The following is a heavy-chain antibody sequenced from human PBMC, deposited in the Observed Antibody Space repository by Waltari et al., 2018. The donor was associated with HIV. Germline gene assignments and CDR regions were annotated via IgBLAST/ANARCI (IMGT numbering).Heavy chain of an antibody. D-gene: IGHD3-22*01. J-gene: IGHJ4*02. V-gene: IGHV3-33*01. Sequence: QVQLVESGGGVVQLGRSLRPSCAASGFTFSNFAMHWVRQAPGKGLEWVAVIWYDGENKYYADSVKGRFTISRDNSKNTLYLQMNSLRVEDTAVYYCARGGYYYDISGYYHYWGQGTLVTVSS. CDR2: IWYDGENK. CDR3: ARGGYYYDISGYYHY. CDR1: GFTFSNFA.